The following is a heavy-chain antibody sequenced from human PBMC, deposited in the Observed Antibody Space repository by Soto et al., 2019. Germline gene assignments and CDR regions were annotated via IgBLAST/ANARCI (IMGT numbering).Heavy chain of an antibody. Sequence: GGSLRLSCAASGFTFSNYAMNWVRQAPGKGLEWVSAISAGGGNTNYADSVKGRFTISSDTSKNTLYLQMNSLRAEDTAVYYCAKEYSTSFDYWGQGTLVTVS. CDR1: GFTFSNYA. CDR2: ISAGGGNT. V-gene: IGHV3-23*01. CDR3: AKEYSTSFDY. J-gene: IGHJ4*02. D-gene: IGHD6-6*01.